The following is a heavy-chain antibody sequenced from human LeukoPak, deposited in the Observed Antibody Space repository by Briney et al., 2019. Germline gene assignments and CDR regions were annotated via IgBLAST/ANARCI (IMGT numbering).Heavy chain of an antibody. CDR1: GYTFTIYY. D-gene: IGHD4-17*01. CDR3: ARETVDYGDYNWFDP. Sequence: ASVKVSCKASGYTFTIYYMHWVRQAPGQGLEWMGIINPSGGSTSYAQKFQGRVTMTRDTSTSTVYMELSSLRSEDTAVYYCARETVDYGDYNWFDPWGQGTLVTVSS. CDR2: INPSGGST. J-gene: IGHJ5*02. V-gene: IGHV1-46*01.